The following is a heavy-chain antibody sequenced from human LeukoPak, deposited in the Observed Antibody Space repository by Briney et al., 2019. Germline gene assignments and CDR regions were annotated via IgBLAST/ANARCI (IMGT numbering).Heavy chain of an antibody. CDR2: VHISETT. CDR3: ARGYRISEIRFFEWLLDY. D-gene: IGHD3-3*01. Sequence: SDTLSLTCTVSGGSISGYFWHWIGQPAGKGLEWIGRVHISETTIYNPSLKSRVTMSVDTSNNHFSLNLSSVTAADTAVYYCARGYRISEIRFFEWLLDYWGQGYLVTVSS. J-gene: IGHJ4*02. V-gene: IGHV4-4*07. CDR1: GGSISGYF.